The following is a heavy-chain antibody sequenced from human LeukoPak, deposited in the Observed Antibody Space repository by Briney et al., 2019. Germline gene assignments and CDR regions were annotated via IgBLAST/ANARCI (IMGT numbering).Heavy chain of an antibody. CDR3: ARVQLRGWFDP. CDR1: GFTFSSYW. V-gene: IGHV3-74*01. J-gene: IGHJ5*02. Sequence: GRSLRLSCTASGFTFSSYWMHWVRQAPGKGLVWVSRINSDGSSTSYADSVKGRFTISRDNAKNTLYLQMNSLRAEDTAVYYCARVQLRGWFDPWGQGTLVTVSS. CDR2: INSDGSST. D-gene: IGHD1-1*01.